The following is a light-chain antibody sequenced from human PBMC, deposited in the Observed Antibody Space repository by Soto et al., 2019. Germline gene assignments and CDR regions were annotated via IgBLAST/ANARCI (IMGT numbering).Light chain of an antibody. V-gene: IGKV3-11*01. CDR1: QSVSSY. CDR2: DAS. Sequence: EIVLTQSPATLSLSPGDRATLSCRASQSVSSYLAWYQQKPGQAPRLLIYDASNRATGIPARFSGSGSETDFTLTISSLEPEDFAVYYGQQRSNWPPSFVGGTKVEVK. CDR3: QQRSNWPPS. J-gene: IGKJ4*01.